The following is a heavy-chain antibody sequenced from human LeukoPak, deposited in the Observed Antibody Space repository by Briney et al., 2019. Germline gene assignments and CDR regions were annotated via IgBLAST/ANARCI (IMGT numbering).Heavy chain of an antibody. Sequence: SETLSLTCTVSGGSISSNYWTWIRQPPGKGLEWIGYIYDSESTNYNPSLKSRVTISVDTSKNQFSLKLSSVTAADTAVYYCARRATTGAPYYFDYWGQGTLVTVSS. J-gene: IGHJ4*02. CDR3: ARRATTGAPYYFDY. D-gene: IGHD1-1*01. CDR1: GGSISSNY. CDR2: IYDSEST. V-gene: IGHV4-59*08.